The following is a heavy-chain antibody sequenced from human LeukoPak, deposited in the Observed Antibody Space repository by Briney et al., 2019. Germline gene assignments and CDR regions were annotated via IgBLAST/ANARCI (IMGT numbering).Heavy chain of an antibody. V-gene: IGHV1-69*05. J-gene: IGHJ5*02. CDR2: IIPIFGTA. Sequence: SVKVSCKASGGTFSSYAISWVRQAPGQGAEWMGGIIPIFGTANYAQKFQGRVTITTDESTSTAYMELSSLRSEDTAVYYCARGAQQLVLENWFDPWGQGTLVTVSS. D-gene: IGHD6-13*01. CDR3: ARGAQQLVLENWFDP. CDR1: GGTFSSYA.